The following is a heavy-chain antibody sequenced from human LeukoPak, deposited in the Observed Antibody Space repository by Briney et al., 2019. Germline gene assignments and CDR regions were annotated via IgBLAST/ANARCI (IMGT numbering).Heavy chain of an antibody. CDR3: ARVSSYDSSGFDY. Sequence: SVKVSCKASGYTFTSYGISWVRQAPGQGLEWMGGIIPIFGKANYAQKFQGRVTITADESTSTAYMELSSLRSEDTAVYYCARVSSYDSSGFDYWGQGTLVTVSS. CDR1: GYTFTSYG. D-gene: IGHD3-22*01. V-gene: IGHV1-69*13. CDR2: IIPIFGKA. J-gene: IGHJ4*02.